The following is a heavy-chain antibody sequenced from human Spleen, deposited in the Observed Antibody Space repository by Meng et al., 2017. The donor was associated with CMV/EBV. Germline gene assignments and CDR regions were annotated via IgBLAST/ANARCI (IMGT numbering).Heavy chain of an antibody. CDR3: ARIAAAALHHFDY. Sequence: KASGYNFTSYGISWVRQAPGQGLEWMGWISAYNGNTNYAQKLQGRVTMTTDTSTSTAYMELRSLRSDDTAVYYCARIAAAALHHFDYWGQGTLVTVSS. J-gene: IGHJ4*02. CDR1: GYNFTSYG. V-gene: IGHV1-18*01. D-gene: IGHD6-13*01. CDR2: ISAYNGNT.